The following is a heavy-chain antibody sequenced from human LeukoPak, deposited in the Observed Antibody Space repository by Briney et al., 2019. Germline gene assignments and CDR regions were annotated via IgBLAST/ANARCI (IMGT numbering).Heavy chain of an antibody. CDR1: GGSISSYY. Sequence: PSETLSLTCTVSGGSISSYYWNWIRQTPRKRLWRSGYIYYSVSAHYNPSLKSRVTISVDTSKNQFSLKLSSVSAADTAVYYCVSQYYYDGRGYYDDWGQGNLLTVSS. CDR2: IYYSVSA. J-gene: IGHJ4*02. V-gene: IGHV4-59*12. CDR3: VSQYYYDGRGYYDD. D-gene: IGHD3-22*01.